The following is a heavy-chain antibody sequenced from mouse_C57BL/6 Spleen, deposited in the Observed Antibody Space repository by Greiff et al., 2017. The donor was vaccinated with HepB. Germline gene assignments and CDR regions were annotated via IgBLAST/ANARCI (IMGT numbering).Heavy chain of an antibody. D-gene: IGHD5-1*01. CDR2: IDPETGGT. J-gene: IGHJ4*01. CDR1: GYTFTDYE. V-gene: IGHV1-15*01. CDR3: TRFEYGRFYAMDY. Sequence: QVQLQQSGAELVRPGASVTLSCKASGYTFTDYEMHWVKQTPVHGLEWIGAIDPETGGTAYNQKFKGKAILTADKSSSTAYMELRSLTSEDSAVYYCTRFEYGRFYAMDYWGQGTSVTVSS.